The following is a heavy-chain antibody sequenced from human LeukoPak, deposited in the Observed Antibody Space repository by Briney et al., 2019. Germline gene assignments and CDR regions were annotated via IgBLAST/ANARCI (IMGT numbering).Heavy chain of an antibody. Sequence: SETLSLTCTVSGGSISSYYWSWIRQPAGKGLEWIGRIYTSGSTNYNPSLKSRVTMSVDTSKNQFSLKLSSVTAADTAVYYCARVLRYFDYVSASGGGDGYYYYYMDFWGKGTTVTISS. CDR3: ARVLRYFDYVSASGGGDGYYYYYMDF. J-gene: IGHJ6*03. V-gene: IGHV4-4*07. CDR2: IYTSGST. CDR1: GGSISSYY. D-gene: IGHD3-9*01.